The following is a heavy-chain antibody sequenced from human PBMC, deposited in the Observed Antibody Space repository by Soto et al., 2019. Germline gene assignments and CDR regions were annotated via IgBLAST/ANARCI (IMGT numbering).Heavy chain of an antibody. CDR3: ARDRVHQLPFKGVPRYYYGMDV. V-gene: IGHV1-3*01. CDR2: INAGNGNT. J-gene: IGHJ6*02. D-gene: IGHD2-2*01. CDR1: GDTFKSYA. Sequence: ASVKVSCKASGDTFKSYAMHLARQTPGQRLEWMGWINAGNGNTKYSQKFQGRVTITRDTSASTAYMELSSLRSEDTAVYYCARDRVHQLPFKGVPRYYYGMDVWGQGTTVTVSS.